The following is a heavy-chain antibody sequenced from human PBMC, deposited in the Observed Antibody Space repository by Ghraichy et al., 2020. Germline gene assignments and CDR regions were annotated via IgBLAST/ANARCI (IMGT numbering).Heavy chain of an antibody. CDR1: GDFIANNRHF. CDR2: MYHGGNT. Sequence: GSLRLSCSVSGDFIANNRHFWGWIRQAPGKGLEWIATMYHGGNTYYSPSLKSRVTMSVDMSTNQFTLKLSSVTASDTAVYSCARRTGDYSDYGYYYYMDVEGKGRTV. V-gene: IGHV4-39*01. D-gene: IGHD4-11*01. J-gene: IGHJ6*03. CDR3: ARRTGDYSDYGYYYYMDV.